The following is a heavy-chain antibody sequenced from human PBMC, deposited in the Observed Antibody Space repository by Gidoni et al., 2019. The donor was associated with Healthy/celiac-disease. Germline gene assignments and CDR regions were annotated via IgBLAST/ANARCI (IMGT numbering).Heavy chain of an antibody. V-gene: IGHV4-34*01. CDR2: INHSGST. Sequence: AVYGGSFSGYYWSWIRQPPGKGLEWIGEINHSGSTNYNPSLKSRVTISVDTSKNQFSLKLSSVSDADTAVYYCARGQFLSSGGDYWGQGTLVTVSS. CDR1: GGSFSGYY. D-gene: IGHD6-25*01. J-gene: IGHJ4*02. CDR3: ARGQFLSSGGDY.